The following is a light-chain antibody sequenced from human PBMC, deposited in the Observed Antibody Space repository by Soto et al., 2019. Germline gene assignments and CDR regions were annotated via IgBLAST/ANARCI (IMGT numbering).Light chain of an antibody. CDR2: HTS. CDR1: QTIYNN. J-gene: IGKJ1*01. Sequence: IVMTQSPDTLSVSPGERATLSCRASQTIYNNVAWYQKRPGQAPRLLIYHTSSRATAIPARFSCSGSGTEFTLTTSSLPTEDFPVYYWQHYQNLSAFGQGTKVEIE. CDR3: QHYQNLSA. V-gene: IGKV3-15*01.